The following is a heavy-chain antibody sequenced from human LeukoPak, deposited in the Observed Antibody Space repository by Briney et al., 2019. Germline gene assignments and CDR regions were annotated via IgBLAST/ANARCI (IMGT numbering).Heavy chain of an antibody. Sequence: SQTLSLTCAVSGGSISSGGYSWSWIRQPPGKGLEWIGYIYHSGSTYYNPSLKSRVTISVDRSKNQFSLKLSSVTAADTAVYYCARGRPPRTTMIRGANYYFDCWGQGTLVTVSS. CDR2: IYHSGST. D-gene: IGHD3-10*01. CDR3: ARGRPPRTTMIRGANYYFDC. J-gene: IGHJ4*02. V-gene: IGHV4-30-2*01. CDR1: GGSISSGGYS.